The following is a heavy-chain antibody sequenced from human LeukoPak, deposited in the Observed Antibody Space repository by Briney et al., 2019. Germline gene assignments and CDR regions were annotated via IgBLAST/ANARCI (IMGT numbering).Heavy chain of an antibody. CDR1: GFTFINYY. V-gene: IGHV1-46*01. CDR3: ARDLDYGETSEDY. J-gene: IGHJ4*02. Sequence: GAAVKVSCKASGFTFINYYMHWVRQAPGQGLEWLGIINLSGGSTHYPQKFQDRVTMTRDTSTSTVYMELSSLRSEDTAVYYCARDLDYGETSEDYWGQGTLVTVSS. D-gene: IGHD4/OR15-4a*01. CDR2: INLSGGST.